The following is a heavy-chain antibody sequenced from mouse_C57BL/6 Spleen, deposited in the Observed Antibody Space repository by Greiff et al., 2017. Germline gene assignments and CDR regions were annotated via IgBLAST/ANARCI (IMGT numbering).Heavy chain of an antibody. CDR1: GYAFSSYW. CDR2: LYPGDGDT. V-gene: IGHV1-80*01. J-gene: IGHJ4*01. D-gene: IGHD1-1*01. CDR3: ARGGITTVASMDY. Sequence: VQLQQSGAELVKPGASVKISCKASGYAFSSYWMNWVKQRPGKGLEWIGQLYPGDGDTNYNGKFKGKATLTADKSSSTAYMQLSSLTSEDSAVYFCARGGITTVASMDYWGQGTSVTGSS.